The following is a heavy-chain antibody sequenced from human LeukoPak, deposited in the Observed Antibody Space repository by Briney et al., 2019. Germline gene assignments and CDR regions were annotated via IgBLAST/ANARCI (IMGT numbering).Heavy chain of an antibody. CDR3: ARDRFDFWSGYYKAHYFDY. Sequence: PGGSLRLSCAASGFTFSSYAMHWVRQAPGKGLEWVAVISYDGSNKYYADSVKGRFTISRDNSKNTLYLQMNSLRAEDTAVYYCARDRFDFWSGYYKAHYFDYWGQGTLVTVSS. CDR1: GFTFSSYA. J-gene: IGHJ4*02. V-gene: IGHV3-30-3*01. D-gene: IGHD3-3*01. CDR2: ISYDGSNK.